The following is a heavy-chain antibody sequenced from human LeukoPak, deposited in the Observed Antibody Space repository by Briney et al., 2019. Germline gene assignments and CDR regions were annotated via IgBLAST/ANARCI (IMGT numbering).Heavy chain of an antibody. CDR2: IYSGGST. D-gene: IGHD3-3*01. J-gene: IGHJ4*02. V-gene: IGHV3-53*05. CDR1: GFTVSSNY. CDR3: ARIPQLNYDFWSGYYTGIAY. Sequence: PGGSLRLSCAASGFTVSSNYMSWVRQAPGKGLEWVSVIYSGGSTYYADSVKGRFTISRDNSKNTLYLQMNSLRAEDTAVYYCARIPQLNYDFWSGYYTGIAYWGQGTLVTVSS.